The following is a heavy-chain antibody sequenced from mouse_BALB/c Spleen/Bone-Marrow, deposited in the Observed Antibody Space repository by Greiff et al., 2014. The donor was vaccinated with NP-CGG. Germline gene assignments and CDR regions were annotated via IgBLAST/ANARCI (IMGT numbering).Heavy chain of an antibody. CDR2: IHYSGIT. CDR3: ARFAGTPYTMDY. V-gene: IGHV3-1*02. J-gene: IGHJ4*01. CDR1: GYSITSYYS. D-gene: IGHD4-1*01. Sequence: VQLQQSGPDLVKPSQSLSLTCTVTGYSITSYYSWHWIRRFPGNKLEWMGYIHYSGITVYNPSLKSRISITRDTSNNQFFLQLNSVTTEDTATYYCARFAGTPYTMDYWGQGTSVTVSS.